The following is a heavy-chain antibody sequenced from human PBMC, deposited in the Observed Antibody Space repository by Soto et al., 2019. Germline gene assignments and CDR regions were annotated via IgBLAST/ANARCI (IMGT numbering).Heavy chain of an antibody. CDR2: ISGSGGST. CDR3: AKDSREYYYGSGSPLRLYYYYYYMDV. J-gene: IGHJ6*03. CDR1: GFTFSSYA. Sequence: GGSLRLSCAASGFTFSSYAMSWVRQAPGKGLEWVSAISGSGGSTYYADSVKGRFTISRDNSKNTLYLQMNSLRAEDTAVYYCAKDSREYYYGSGSPLRLYYYYYYMDVWGKGTTVTVSS. D-gene: IGHD3-10*01. V-gene: IGHV3-23*01.